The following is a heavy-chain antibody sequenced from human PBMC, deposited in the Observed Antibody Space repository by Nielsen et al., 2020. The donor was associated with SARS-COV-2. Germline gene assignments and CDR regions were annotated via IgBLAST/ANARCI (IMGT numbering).Heavy chain of an antibody. J-gene: IGHJ3*02. Sequence: GESLKISCAASGFPFSSFAMHWVRQAPGKGLEWVAVISFDGSDECSADSVKGRFTISRDNAKNTLYLQMTSLRTEDTAVYYCAREDSWELLRTYDALDIWGQGTMVSVSS. D-gene: IGHD1-26*01. CDR1: GFPFSSFA. CDR2: ISFDGSDE. V-gene: IGHV3-30-3*01. CDR3: AREDSWELLRTYDALDI.